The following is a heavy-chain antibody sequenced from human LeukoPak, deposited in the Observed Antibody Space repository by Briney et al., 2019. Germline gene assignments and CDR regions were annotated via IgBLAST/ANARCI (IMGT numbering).Heavy chain of an antibody. CDR3: ARGFYYDSSGYQIQH. Sequence: ASVKVSCKASGYTFTSYGISWVRQAPGQGLEWMGWISGYNGNTNYAQKLQGRVTITADESTSTAYMELSSLRSEDTAVYYCARGFYYDSSGYQIQHWGQGTLVTVSS. J-gene: IGHJ1*01. CDR2: ISGYNGNT. CDR1: GYTFTSYG. D-gene: IGHD3-22*01. V-gene: IGHV1-18*01.